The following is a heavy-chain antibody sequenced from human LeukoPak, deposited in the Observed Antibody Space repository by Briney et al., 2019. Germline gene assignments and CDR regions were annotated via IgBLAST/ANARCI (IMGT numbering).Heavy chain of an antibody. CDR2: IYTSGST. CDR1: GGAISSGSYY. CDR3: ARDRPARNASDI. D-gene: IGHD6-6*01. Sequence: SQTLSLTCTVSGGAISSGSYYWSWIRQPAGKGLEWIGRIYTSGSTNYNPSLKSRVTISVDTSKNQFSLKLSSVTAADTAGYYCARDRPARNASDIWGQGTMVTVSS. V-gene: IGHV4-61*02. J-gene: IGHJ3*02.